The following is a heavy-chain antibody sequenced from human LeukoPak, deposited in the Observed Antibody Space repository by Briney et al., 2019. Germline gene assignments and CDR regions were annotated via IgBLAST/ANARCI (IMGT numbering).Heavy chain of an antibody. D-gene: IGHD6-13*01. CDR1: GGSISSYY. CDR2: IYTSGST. Sequence: KSSETLSLTCTVSGGSISSYYWSWIRQPAGKGLEWIGRIYTSGSTNYNPSLKSRVTMSVDTSKNQFSLKLSSVTAADTAVYYCARDGAATIPNAFDIWGQGTMVTVSS. CDR3: ARDGAATIPNAFDI. V-gene: IGHV4-4*07. J-gene: IGHJ3*02.